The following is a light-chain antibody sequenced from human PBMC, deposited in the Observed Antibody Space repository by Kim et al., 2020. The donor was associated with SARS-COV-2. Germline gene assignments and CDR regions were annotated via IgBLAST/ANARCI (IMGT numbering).Light chain of an antibody. J-gene: IGKJ2*01. CDR2: AAS. Sequence: STSVGDSVNITNRASQSISSYLNWYQQKPEKAPKPLIYAASSLQSEGPSRISGSRSGTDFTLTISSLQPEDFATYYCQQSYSTPYTFGQGTKLEIK. V-gene: IGKV1-39*01. CDR1: QSISSY. CDR3: QQSYSTPYT.